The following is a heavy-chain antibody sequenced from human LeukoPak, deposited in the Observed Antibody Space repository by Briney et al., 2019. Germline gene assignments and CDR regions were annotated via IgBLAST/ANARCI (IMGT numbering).Heavy chain of an antibody. Sequence: SETLSLTCTVSGGSISSGGYYWSWIRQHPGKGLEWIGYIYYSGSTNYNPSLKSRVTISVDTSKNQFSLKLSSVTAADTAVYYCARDRWSHSFDYWGQGTLVTVSS. CDR1: GGSISSGGYY. V-gene: IGHV4-61*08. CDR3: ARDRWSHSFDY. J-gene: IGHJ4*02. D-gene: IGHD4-23*01. CDR2: IYYSGST.